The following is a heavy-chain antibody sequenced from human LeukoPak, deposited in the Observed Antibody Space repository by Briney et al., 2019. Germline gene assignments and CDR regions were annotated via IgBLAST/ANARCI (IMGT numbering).Heavy chain of an antibody. V-gene: IGHV1-18*01. J-gene: IGHJ4*02. CDR2: ISANNGNT. Sequence: ASVKVSCKASGYTFTSYGISWVRQAPGQGLEWMGWISANNGNTNYAQKLQGRVTMTTDTSTSTAYMEMRSLRSDDTAVYYCAREPIGAVAGDQPDYWGQGTLVTVSS. CDR3: AREPIGAVAGDQPDY. CDR1: GYTFTSYG. D-gene: IGHD6-19*01.